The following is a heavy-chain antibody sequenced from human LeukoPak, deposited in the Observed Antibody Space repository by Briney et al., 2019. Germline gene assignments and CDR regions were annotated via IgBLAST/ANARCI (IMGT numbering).Heavy chain of an antibody. CDR2: IIPIFGTA. V-gene: IGHV1-69*01. Sequence: ASVQVSCKASGGTFNSYAINWLRQPPGQGLEWMGGIIPIFGTANYAQKFQGRVTITADESTSTAYMELSSLRSEDTAVYYCAREKGEYFDYWGQGTLVTVSS. J-gene: IGHJ4*02. CDR3: AREKGEYFDY. CDR1: GGTFNSYA.